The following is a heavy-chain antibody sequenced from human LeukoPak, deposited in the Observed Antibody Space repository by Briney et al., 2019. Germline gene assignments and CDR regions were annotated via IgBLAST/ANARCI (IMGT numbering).Heavy chain of an antibody. Sequence: SETLSLTCTVSGGSISSSSYYWGWIRQPPGKGLEWIGSIYYSGSTYYNPSLKSRVTISVDSSKNQFSLRLSSVTAADTAVYYCARESLTWLQSRTSWFDPWGQGTLVTVSS. J-gene: IGHJ5*02. CDR1: GGSISSSSYY. V-gene: IGHV4-39*07. CDR3: ARESLTWLQSRTSWFDP. CDR2: IYYSGST. D-gene: IGHD5-24*01.